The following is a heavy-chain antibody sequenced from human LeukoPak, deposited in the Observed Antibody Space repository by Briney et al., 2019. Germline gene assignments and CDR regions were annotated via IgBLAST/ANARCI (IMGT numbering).Heavy chain of an antibody. CDR3: ARGPYSDFWSGYPYFDY. Sequence: SGTLSLTCAVSGGSISSSNWWSWVRQPPGKGLEWIGEIYHSGSTNYNPSLKSRVTISVDKSKNQFSLKLSSVTAADTAVYYCARGPYSDFWSGYPYFDYWGQGTLVTVSS. D-gene: IGHD3-3*01. J-gene: IGHJ4*02. CDR2: IYHSGST. V-gene: IGHV4-4*02. CDR1: GGSISSSNW.